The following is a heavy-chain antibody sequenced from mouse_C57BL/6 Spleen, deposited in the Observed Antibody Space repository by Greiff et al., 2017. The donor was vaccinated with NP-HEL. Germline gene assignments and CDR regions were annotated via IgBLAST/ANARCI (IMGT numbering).Heavy chain of an antibody. CDR1: GYSFTGYY. J-gene: IGHJ2*01. CDR3: AVFYDYDGYYFDY. Sequence: VQLQQSGPELVKPGASVKISCKASGYSFTGYYMNWVKQSPEKSLEWIGEINPSTGGTTYNQKFKAKATLTVDKSSSTAYMQLKSLTSEDSAVYYCAVFYDYDGYYFDYWGQGTTLTVSS. D-gene: IGHD2-4*01. CDR2: INPSTGGT. V-gene: IGHV1-42*01.